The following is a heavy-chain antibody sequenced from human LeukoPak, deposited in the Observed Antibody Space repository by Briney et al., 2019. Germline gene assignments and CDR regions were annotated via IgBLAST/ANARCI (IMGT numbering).Heavy chain of an antibody. CDR2: INHSGST. J-gene: IGHJ3*02. CDR1: GGSFSGYY. Sequence: PSETLSLTCAVYGGSFSGYYWSWIRQPPGKGLEWIGEINHSGSTNYNPSLKSRVTISVDTSKNQFSLKLSSVTAADTAVYYCASDSFDDAFDIWGQGTMVTVSS. CDR3: ASDSFDDAFDI. V-gene: IGHV4-34*01. D-gene: IGHD2-15*01.